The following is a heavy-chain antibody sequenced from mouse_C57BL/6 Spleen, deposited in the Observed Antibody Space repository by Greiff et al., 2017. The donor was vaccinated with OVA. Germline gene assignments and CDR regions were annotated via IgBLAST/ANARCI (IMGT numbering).Heavy chain of an antibody. CDR1: GYTFTDYN. V-gene: IGHV1-22*01. J-gene: IGHJ4*01. Sequence: EVQVVESGPELVKPGASVKMSCKASGYTFTDYNMHWVKQSHGKSLEWIGYINPNNGGTSYNQKFKGKATLTVNKSSSTAYMELRSLTSEDSAVYYCARDYGYDEAMDYWGQGTSVTVSS. CDR3: ARDYGYDEAMDY. CDR2: INPNNGGT. D-gene: IGHD2-2*01.